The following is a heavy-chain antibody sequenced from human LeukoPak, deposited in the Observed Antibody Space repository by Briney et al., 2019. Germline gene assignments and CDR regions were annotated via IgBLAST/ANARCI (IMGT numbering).Heavy chain of an antibody. CDR1: GYIFTSYG. CDR3: ARGPPLSIAAAGPNWFDP. Sequence: ASVKVSCKASGYIFTSYGISRVRQAPGQGLEWMGWVSAYNGNTNYAQKLQGRVTMTTDRFTSTAYMELRSLRSDDTAVYYCARGPPLSIAAAGPNWFDPWGQGTLVTVSS. V-gene: IGHV1-18*01. CDR2: VSAYNGNT. D-gene: IGHD6-13*01. J-gene: IGHJ5*02.